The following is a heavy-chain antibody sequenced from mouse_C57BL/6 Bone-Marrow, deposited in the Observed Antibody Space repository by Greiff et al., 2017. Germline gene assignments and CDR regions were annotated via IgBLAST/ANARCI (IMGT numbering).Heavy chain of an antibody. V-gene: IGHV1-69*01. Sequence: VQLQQPGAELVMPGASVKLSCKASGYTFTSYWMHWVKQRPGQGLEWIGEIDPSDSYTNYNQKFKGKSTLTVDKSSSTAYMQLRSLTSEDSAVYYCARGVTTVESWFAYWGQGTLVTVSA. CDR2: IDPSDSYT. CDR1: GYTFTSYW. D-gene: IGHD1-1*01. J-gene: IGHJ3*01. CDR3: ARGVTTVESWFAY.